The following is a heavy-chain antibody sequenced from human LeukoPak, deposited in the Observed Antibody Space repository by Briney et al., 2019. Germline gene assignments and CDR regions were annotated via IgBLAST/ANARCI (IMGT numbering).Heavy chain of an antibody. CDR3: ARLKEYRGSKIDY. V-gene: IGHV3-23*01. CDR1: GFTFSSYA. CDR2: ISGSGGST. J-gene: IGHJ4*02. Sequence: GGSLRLSCAASGFTFSSYAMSWVRQAPGKGLEWVSAISGSGGSTYYADSVKGRFTISRDNAKNSLYLQMNSLRADDTAVYYCARLKEYRGSKIDYWGQGTLVTVSS. D-gene: IGHD6-6*01.